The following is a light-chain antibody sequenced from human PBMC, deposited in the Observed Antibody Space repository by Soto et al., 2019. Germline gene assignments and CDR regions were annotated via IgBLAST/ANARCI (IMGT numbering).Light chain of an antibody. Sequence: QSALTQPAAVSGSPGQSITISCTGTSSDIGSYKFVSWYQQLPGKAPKVMIYEGTKRPSGISSRFSGSKSGNTASLTISGLQAEDEADYYCCSYAGRSTFVFGGGTKLTVL. CDR1: SSDIGSYKF. CDR3: CSYAGRSTFV. CDR2: EGT. V-gene: IGLV2-23*03. J-gene: IGLJ2*01.